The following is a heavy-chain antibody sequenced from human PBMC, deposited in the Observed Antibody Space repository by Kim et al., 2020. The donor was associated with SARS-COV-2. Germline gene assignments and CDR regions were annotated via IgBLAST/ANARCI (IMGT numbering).Heavy chain of an antibody. Sequence: GGSLRLSCAASGFTFSSYAMSWVRQAPGKGLEWVSAISGSGGSTYYADSVKGRFTISRDNSKNTLYLQMNSLRAEDTAVYYCAKDLDRGVVAGTDYWGQGTLVTVSS. J-gene: IGHJ4*02. D-gene: IGHD6-19*01. CDR1: GFTFSSYA. CDR2: ISGSGGST. V-gene: IGHV3-23*01. CDR3: AKDLDRGVVAGTDY.